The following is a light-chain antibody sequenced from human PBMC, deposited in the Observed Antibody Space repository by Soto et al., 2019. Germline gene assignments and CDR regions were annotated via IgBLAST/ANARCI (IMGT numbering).Light chain of an antibody. J-gene: IGKJ4*01. CDR1: QSISSY. V-gene: IGKV1-39*01. Sequence: DIQMTQSPSSLSVSVGDRVTITCRASQSISSYLNWCQQKPGKAPKLLIYAASSFQSGVPSRFSGSGSGTDFTLTISSLQPEDFATYYCQQSYSTPPTFGGGTKVDIK. CDR3: QQSYSTPPT. CDR2: AAS.